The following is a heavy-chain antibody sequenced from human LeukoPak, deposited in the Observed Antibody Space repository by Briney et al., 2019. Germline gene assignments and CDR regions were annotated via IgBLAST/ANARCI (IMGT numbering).Heavy chain of an antibody. J-gene: IGHJ4*02. Sequence: GGSLRLSCAASGFTFSSYSMNWVRQAPGKGLEWVSSISSSSSYIYYADSLKGRFTISRDNAKNSLYLQMNSLRAEDTAVYYCARGMISGSYHPYYFDYWGQGTLVTVSS. CDR2: ISSSSSYI. CDR1: GFTFSSYS. V-gene: IGHV3-21*01. D-gene: IGHD1-26*01. CDR3: ARGMISGSYHPYYFDY.